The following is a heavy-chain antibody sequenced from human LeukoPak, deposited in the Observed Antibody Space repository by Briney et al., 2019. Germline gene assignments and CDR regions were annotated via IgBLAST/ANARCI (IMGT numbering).Heavy chain of an antibody. J-gene: IGHJ4*02. CDR2: IGAGDKYT. Sequence: GGSLRLSCAASGFTLRNYAMSWVRQAPGKGLEWVSSIGAGDKYTYYADSVKGRFTISRDNSKNTLYLQMNSLRAGDTAIYYCVKVGEVRYFDWLAPYFDFWGQGTLVTVSS. CDR1: GFTLRNYA. CDR3: VKVGEVRYFDWLAPYFDF. D-gene: IGHD3-9*01. V-gene: IGHV3-23*01.